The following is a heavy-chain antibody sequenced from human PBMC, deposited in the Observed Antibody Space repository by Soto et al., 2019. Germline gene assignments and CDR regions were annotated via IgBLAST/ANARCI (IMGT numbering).Heavy chain of an antibody. V-gene: IGHV4-4*07. CDR2: IYTSGST. Sequence: SETLSLTCTVSGGSISSYYWSWIRQPAGKGLEWIGRIYTSGSTNYNPSLKSRVTMSVDTSKNQFSLKLSSVTAADTAVYYCARGSWTAARPEVAFDIWGQGTMVTVSS. CDR3: ARGSWTAARPEVAFDI. J-gene: IGHJ3*02. D-gene: IGHD6-6*01. CDR1: GGSISSYY.